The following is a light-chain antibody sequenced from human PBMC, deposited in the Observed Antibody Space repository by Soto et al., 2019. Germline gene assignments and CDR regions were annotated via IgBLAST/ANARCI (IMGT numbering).Light chain of an antibody. CDR1: SGHSSYA. J-gene: IGLJ3*02. V-gene: IGLV4-69*02. CDR2: LNSDGSH. Sequence: QSVLTQSPSASASPGASVKLTCTLSSGHSSYAVAWHQQQPEKGPRYLMTLNSDGSHSKGDGIPDRFSGSSSGAERYLTLSSLQSEDEADYYCQTWATGIQVFGGGTKLTVL. CDR3: QTWATGIQV.